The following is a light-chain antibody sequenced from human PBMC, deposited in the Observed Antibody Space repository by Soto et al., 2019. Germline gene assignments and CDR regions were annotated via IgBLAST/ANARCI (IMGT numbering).Light chain of an antibody. CDR1: QTVLYSSTNKNY. V-gene: IGKV4-1*01. CDR2: WAS. Sequence: DIVMTQSPDSLAVSLGERATINCKSSQTVLYSSTNKNYLSWHQLKPGQPPKLLIYWASTRESGVPDRFSGSGSGTDFTLTISSLQAEDVAVYYCQQYHSTPYTFGQGTNLEIK. J-gene: IGKJ2*01. CDR3: QQYHSTPYT.